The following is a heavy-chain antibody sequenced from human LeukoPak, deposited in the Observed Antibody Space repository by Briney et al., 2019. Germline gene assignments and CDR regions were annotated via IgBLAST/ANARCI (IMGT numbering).Heavy chain of an antibody. CDR1: GYTLTELS. CDR2: FDPEDGET. D-gene: IGHD5-12*01. Sequence: ASVKVSCTVSGYTLTELSMHWVRQAPGKGLEWMGGFDPEDGETIYAQKFQGRVTMTEDTSTDTAYMELSSLRSEDTAVYYCATVLRGYSGFILDYWGQGTLVTVSS. V-gene: IGHV1-24*01. CDR3: ATVLRGYSGFILDY. J-gene: IGHJ4*02.